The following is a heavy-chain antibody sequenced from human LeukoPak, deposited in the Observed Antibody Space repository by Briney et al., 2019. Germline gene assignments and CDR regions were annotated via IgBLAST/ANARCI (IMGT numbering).Heavy chain of an antibody. J-gene: IGHJ4*02. CDR3: AIPMYSSGWSGDY. CDR1: GYTFTSYD. Sequence: ASVKVSCKASGYTFTSYDINWVRQATGQGLEWMRWMNPNSGNTGYAQKFQGRVTMTRNTSISTAYMELSSLRSEDTAVYYCAIPMYSSGWSGDYWGQGTLVTVSS. V-gene: IGHV1-8*01. D-gene: IGHD6-19*01. CDR2: MNPNSGNT.